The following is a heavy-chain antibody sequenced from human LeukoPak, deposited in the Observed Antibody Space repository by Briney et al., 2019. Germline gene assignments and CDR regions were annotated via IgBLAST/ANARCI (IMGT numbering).Heavy chain of an antibody. CDR2: ISGSGGST. D-gene: IGHD3-10*01. CDR1: GFPFSSYA. V-gene: IGHV3-23*01. Sequence: GGSLRLLCEASGFPFSSYAMSWVRGAPGRGLEGGSAISGSGGSTYNADAVEGRFTISGDNSKNTLYRQMNTGRSEDTAVDYCAKDLDGSGIGALVGLLAYWGQGTLVTVSS. CDR3: AKDLDGSGIGALVGLLAY. J-gene: IGHJ4*02.